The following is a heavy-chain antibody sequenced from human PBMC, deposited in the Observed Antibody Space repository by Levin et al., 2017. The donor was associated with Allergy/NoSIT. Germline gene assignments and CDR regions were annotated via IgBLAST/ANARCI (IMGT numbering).Heavy chain of an antibody. Sequence: SETLSLTCSVSGGSISSYYWSWIRQPPGKGLEWIGNIYYSGSTKYNPSLKSRVTISIDTSKNQFSLKLSSVTAADTAVYYCARAYFGDSFDYWGQGTLVTVSS. J-gene: IGHJ4*02. CDR3: ARAYFGDSFDY. D-gene: IGHD4-17*01. CDR2: IYYSGST. CDR1: GGSISSYY. V-gene: IGHV4-59*13.